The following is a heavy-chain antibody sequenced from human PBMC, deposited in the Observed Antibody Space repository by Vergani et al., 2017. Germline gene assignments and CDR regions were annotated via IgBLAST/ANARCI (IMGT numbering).Heavy chain of an antibody. D-gene: IGHD3-3*01. CDR3: ARGPASNYDFWSGYFPGFDY. V-gene: IGHV4-59*01. CDR2: IFYSGST. Sequence: QVQLQESGPGLVKPSETLSLTCTVSGGSISSYYWSWIRQPPGKGLEWIGSIFYSGSTNYNPSLKSRVTISIDTCKNQFSLNLNSVTTADTAVYYCARGPASNYDFWSGYFPGFDYWGLGTLVTVSS. J-gene: IGHJ4*02. CDR1: GGSISSYY.